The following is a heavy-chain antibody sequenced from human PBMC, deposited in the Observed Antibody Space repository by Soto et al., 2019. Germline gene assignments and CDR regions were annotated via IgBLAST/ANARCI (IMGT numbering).Heavy chain of an antibody. CDR3: AKPRQITSLLPYYFDY. Sequence: QVQLVESGGGVVQPGRSLRLSCAASGFTFSSYGMHWVRQAPGKGLEWVAVISYEGSNKYYADSVKGRFTISRDNSKNTLYLQMKSLRAEDTAVYYCAKPRQITSLLPYYFDYWGQGTLVTVSS. D-gene: IGHD2-15*01. J-gene: IGHJ4*02. CDR2: ISYEGSNK. CDR1: GFTFSSYG. V-gene: IGHV3-30*18.